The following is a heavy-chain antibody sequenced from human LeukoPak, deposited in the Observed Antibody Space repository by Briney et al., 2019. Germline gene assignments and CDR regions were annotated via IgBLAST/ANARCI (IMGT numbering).Heavy chain of an antibody. J-gene: IGHJ4*02. CDR1: GFSFNTYW. CDR2: IKQDGSEK. CDR3: ARERVYSSSWTPDFDY. Sequence: GGSLRLSCAVSGFSFNTYWMSWVRQAPGKGLEWVANIKQDGSEKYYVDSVKGRFTISRDNAKNSLYLQMNSLRAEDTAVYYCARERVYSSSWTPDFDYWGQGTLVTVSS. V-gene: IGHV3-7*01. D-gene: IGHD6-13*01.